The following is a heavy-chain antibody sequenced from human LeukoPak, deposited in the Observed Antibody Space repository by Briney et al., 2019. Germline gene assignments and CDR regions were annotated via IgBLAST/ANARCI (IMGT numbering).Heavy chain of an antibody. CDR2: IKPGGNEK. J-gene: IGHJ3*01. CDR1: GFNSEDHA. V-gene: IGHV3-7*03. D-gene: IGHD3-3*01. Sequence: GGSLRLSCVVSGFNSEDHAMHWVRQAPGKGLGWVANIKPGGNEKYYVDSVKGRFTISRDNVKNSLYLQMNSLRAEDTAIYYCATFRFLGPWGQGTMVTVSP. CDR3: ATFRFLGP.